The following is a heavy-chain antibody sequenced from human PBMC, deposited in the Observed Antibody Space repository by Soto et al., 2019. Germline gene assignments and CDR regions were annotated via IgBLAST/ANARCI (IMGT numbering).Heavy chain of an antibody. Sequence: EVQLLESGGGLVQRGESLRLSCAASGFSFIDFAMSWVRQAPGKGLEWVSAISGSGHNTYYTESLKGRFTISRDNSKNTLSLQVKSLRAEDTAVYYCGRAESPDTAYFSDYWGQGTLVTVSS. D-gene: IGHD5-18*01. CDR3: GRAESPDTAYFSDY. CDR2: ISGSGHNT. J-gene: IGHJ4*02. V-gene: IGHV3-23*01. CDR1: GFSFIDFA.